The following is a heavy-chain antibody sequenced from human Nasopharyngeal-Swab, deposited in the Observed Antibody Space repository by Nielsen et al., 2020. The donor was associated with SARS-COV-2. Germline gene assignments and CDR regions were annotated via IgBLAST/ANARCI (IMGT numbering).Heavy chain of an antibody. CDR2: IYSGGST. CDR3: ASSMPAAGSPRFDY. Sequence: GGFLRLSCAASGFSVSSNYMNWVRQAPGKGPEWVSVIYSGGSTYYADSVKGRFTMSRDNSKNTLYLQMNSLRAEDTAVYYCASSMPAAGSPRFDYWGQGTLVTVSS. CDR1: GFSVSSNY. D-gene: IGHD6-13*01. V-gene: IGHV3-66*01. J-gene: IGHJ4*02.